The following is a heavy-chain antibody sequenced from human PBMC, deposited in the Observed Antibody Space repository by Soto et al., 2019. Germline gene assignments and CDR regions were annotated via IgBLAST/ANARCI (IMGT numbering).Heavy chain of an antibody. CDR1: GYTFTDYH. D-gene: IGHD6-25*01. Sequence: QVQLVQSGAEVKKPGASVKVSCKASGYTFTDYHIHWVRQAPGQGLEFMGWINTNNGGAGSAQQFQGRVTVTRDTSIATVYMELSNLRSDDTALYYCARERGSDSLQPSDNWCDTWGQGALITVSS. J-gene: IGHJ5*02. CDR3: ARERGSDSLQPSDNWCDT. CDR2: INTNNGGA. V-gene: IGHV1-2*02.